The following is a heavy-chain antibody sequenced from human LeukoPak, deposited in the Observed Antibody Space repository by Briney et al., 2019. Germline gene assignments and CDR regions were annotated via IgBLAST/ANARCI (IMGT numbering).Heavy chain of an antibody. Sequence: GRSLSLSCAASGFTFRIYAMSGVRQAPGRGLEWVSAISGSGGSTYYADSVKGRFTISRDNSKNTLYLQMNSLRAEDTAVYYCATYYYGSGSYYNPFDYWGQGTLVTVSS. CDR3: ATYYYGSGSYYNPFDY. J-gene: IGHJ4*02. D-gene: IGHD3-10*01. CDR2: ISGSGGST. CDR1: GFTFRIYA. V-gene: IGHV3-23*01.